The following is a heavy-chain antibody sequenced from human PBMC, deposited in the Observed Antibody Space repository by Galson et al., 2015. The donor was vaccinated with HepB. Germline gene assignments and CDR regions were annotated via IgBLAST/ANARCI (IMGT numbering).Heavy chain of an antibody. J-gene: IGHJ4*02. CDR3: AKDPGFGELPGPY. Sequence: SLRLSCAASGFTFSSYAMSWVRQAPGKGLEWVSAISGSGGSTYYADSVKGRFTISRDNSKNTLYLQMNSLRAEDTAVYYCAKDPGFGELPGPYWGQGTLVTVSS. CDR2: ISGSGGST. V-gene: IGHV3-23*01. D-gene: IGHD3-10*01. CDR1: GFTFSSYA.